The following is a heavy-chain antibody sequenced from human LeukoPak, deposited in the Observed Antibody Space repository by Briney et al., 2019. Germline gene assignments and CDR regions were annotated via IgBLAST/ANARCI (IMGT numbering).Heavy chain of an antibody. J-gene: IGHJ4*02. V-gene: IGHV1-69*13. CDR3: ARVITVRGVIFDY. D-gene: IGHD3-16*01. CDR2: IIPIFGTA. Sequence: SVKVSCKASGGTFSSYAISWVRQVPGQGLEWMGGIIPIFGTANYAQKFQGRVTITADESTSTAYMELSSLRSEDTAVYYCARVITVRGVIFDYWGQGTLVTVSS. CDR1: GGTFSSYA.